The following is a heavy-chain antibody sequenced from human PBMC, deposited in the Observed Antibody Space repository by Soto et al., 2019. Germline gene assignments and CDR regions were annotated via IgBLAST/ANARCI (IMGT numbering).Heavy chain of an antibody. V-gene: IGHV1-8*01. D-gene: IGHD1-26*01. CDR3: ARFRTVGAKTPDDY. Sequence: QVQLVQSGAEVKKPGASVKVSCKASGYTFTSYDIHWVRQATGQGLEWMGWMNPNSGNTGYAQKCQGRDTMTRNTSISTAYMELSSLRSEDTAVYYCARFRTVGAKTPDDYWGQGNLVTVSS. CDR1: GYTFTSYD. CDR2: MNPNSGNT. J-gene: IGHJ4*02.